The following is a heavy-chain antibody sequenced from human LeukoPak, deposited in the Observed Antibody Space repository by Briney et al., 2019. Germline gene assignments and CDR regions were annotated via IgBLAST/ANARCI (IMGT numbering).Heavy chain of an antibody. D-gene: IGHD6-13*01. Sequence: SETLSLTCTVSGDSISSYYWSWIRQPPGPGLEWVGYIYHSGSTNYNPSLKSRVTISVDTSKNQFSLRLISVTAADTAVDYCARALRQQLLTGWFDPWGQGTLVTVSS. CDR1: GDSISSYY. J-gene: IGHJ5*02. CDR3: ARALRQQLLTGWFDP. CDR2: IYHSGST. V-gene: IGHV4-59*01.